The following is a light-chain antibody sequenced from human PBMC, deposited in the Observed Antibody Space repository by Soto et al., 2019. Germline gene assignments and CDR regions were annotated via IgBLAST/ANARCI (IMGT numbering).Light chain of an antibody. CDR1: QSVGSTY. V-gene: IGKV3-20*01. J-gene: IGKJ2*01. Sequence: ENILTQSPGTLSLSPGERATLSCRASQSVGSTYLGWYQQKPGQAPRLLIYDASSRATGIPDRFSGSVSGTDFTLTISRLEPEDFVVYYCQQYVSSPYSFGQGTKLEIK. CDR3: QQYVSSPYS. CDR2: DAS.